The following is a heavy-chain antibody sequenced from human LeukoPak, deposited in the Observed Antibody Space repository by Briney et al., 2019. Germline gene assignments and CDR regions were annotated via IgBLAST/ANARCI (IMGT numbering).Heavy chain of an antibody. CDR1: GGSISSYY. Sequence: SETLSLTCTVSGGSISSYYWSWIRQPAGRGLEWIGRIYTSGSTNYNPSLKSRVTMSVDTSKNQFSLKLSSVTAADTAVYYCARGQLVYGTDDYWGQGTLVTVSS. CDR3: ARGQLVYGTDDY. V-gene: IGHV4-4*07. CDR2: IYTSGST. D-gene: IGHD6-13*01. J-gene: IGHJ4*02.